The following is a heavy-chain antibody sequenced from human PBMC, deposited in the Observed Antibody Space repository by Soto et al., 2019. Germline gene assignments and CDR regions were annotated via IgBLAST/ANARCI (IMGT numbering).Heavy chain of an antibody. CDR3: SRGGGFSGNYL. J-gene: IGHJ4*02. Sequence: EVQLVESGGGLVQPGGSLRLSCAASGFSFSDYWMHWVRQAPGKGLVWVSCIDTDGSTTTYADSVKGRFTISRDNVKNTLYLQMDSLRAEDTALYSCSRGGGFSGNYLGGQVTLVTVSS. V-gene: IGHV3-74*01. CDR2: IDTDGSTT. D-gene: IGHD1-26*01. CDR1: GFSFSDYW.